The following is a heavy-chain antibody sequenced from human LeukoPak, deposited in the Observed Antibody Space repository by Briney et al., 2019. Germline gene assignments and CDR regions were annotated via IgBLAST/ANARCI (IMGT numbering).Heavy chain of an antibody. J-gene: IGHJ4*02. Sequence: SETLSLTCTVSGDSISSYYWSWIRQPAGKGLEWIGRIYTSGSTNSSPSLKSRVTLSLDTSRNQFSLRLSSVTAADTAVYYCAGDGRGYASSWYFDLWGQGTLVTVSS. CDR1: GDSISSYY. CDR2: IYTSGST. CDR3: AGDGRGYASSWYFDL. D-gene: IGHD6-13*01. V-gene: IGHV4-4*07.